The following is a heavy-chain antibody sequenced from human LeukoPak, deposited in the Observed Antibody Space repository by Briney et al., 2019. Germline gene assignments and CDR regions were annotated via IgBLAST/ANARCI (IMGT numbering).Heavy chain of an antibody. CDR1: GFTFSLYG. V-gene: IGHV3-30*03. CDR2: VSFDGKTK. CDR3: ARDRSDGHFDSSGYLVYDASDF. Sequence: GGSLRLSCGASGFTFSLYGMHWLRRAPGKGLEWLAVVSFDGKTKYYADSVKGRFTISRDNSKNTLSLQMDSLRAEDTAVYYCARDRSDGHFDSSGYLVYDASDFWGQGTVVTVSS. J-gene: IGHJ3*01. D-gene: IGHD3-22*01.